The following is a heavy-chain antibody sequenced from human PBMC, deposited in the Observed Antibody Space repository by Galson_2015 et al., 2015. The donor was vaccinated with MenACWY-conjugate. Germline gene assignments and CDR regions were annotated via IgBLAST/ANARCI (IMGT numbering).Heavy chain of an antibody. J-gene: IGHJ4*02. CDR1: GFTFNNYW. D-gene: IGHD1-1*01. Sequence: SLRLSCAASGFTFNNYWMHWVRHPPGKGLEWTSYIKADGSSSNYADSVKGRFTISTDNAKNMVYLQMDGLGDEDTAVYFCARDNNWSFDSWGQGTLVTVSS. CDR2: IKADGSSS. CDR3: ARDNNWSFDS. V-gene: IGHV3-74*01.